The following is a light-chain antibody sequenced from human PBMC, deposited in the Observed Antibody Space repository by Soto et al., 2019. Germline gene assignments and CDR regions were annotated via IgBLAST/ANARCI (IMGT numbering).Light chain of an antibody. Sequence: SALTQPASVSGSPGQSITISCTGTSSDVVDYNYVSWYQQHPGKAPKLMIYEVSNRPSGVSNRFSGSKSGNTASLTISGLQAEDEADYYCSSYSSSTTPYVFGTGTKVTVL. CDR1: SSDVVDYNY. CDR2: EVS. CDR3: SSYSSSTTPYV. V-gene: IGLV2-14*01. J-gene: IGLJ1*01.